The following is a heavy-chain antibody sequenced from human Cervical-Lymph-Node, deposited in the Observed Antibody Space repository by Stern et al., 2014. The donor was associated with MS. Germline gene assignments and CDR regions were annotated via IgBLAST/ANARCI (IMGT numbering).Heavy chain of an antibody. D-gene: IGHD3-10*01. CDR1: GG. J-gene: IGHJ5*02. CDR3: ARGSGDNWFGP. CDR2: VIPFGGTS. V-gene: IGHV1-69*06. Sequence: QVQLVESGAEVKKPGSSVKVSCKSSGGISWVRQAPGQGLEWMGGVIPFGGTSNYAHKFQGRVTITADTSTNTTYLHLSRLTSADTAVYYCARGSGDNWFGPWGQGTLVTVSS.